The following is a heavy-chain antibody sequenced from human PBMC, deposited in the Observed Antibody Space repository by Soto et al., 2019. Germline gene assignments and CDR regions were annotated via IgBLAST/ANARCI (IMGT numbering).Heavy chain of an antibody. CDR1: ECSFTSYW. CDR2: IYPGDSDT. Sequence: GESLKISSKVSECSFTSYWIGWVRQMPGKGLEWMGIIYPGDSDTRYSPSFQGQVTISADKSISTAYLQWSSLKASDTAMYYCARVGRGYSGYDSLTANYYYYYMDVWGKGTTVTVSS. V-gene: IGHV5-51*01. CDR3: ARVGRGYSGYDSLTANYYYYYMDV. J-gene: IGHJ6*03. D-gene: IGHD5-12*01.